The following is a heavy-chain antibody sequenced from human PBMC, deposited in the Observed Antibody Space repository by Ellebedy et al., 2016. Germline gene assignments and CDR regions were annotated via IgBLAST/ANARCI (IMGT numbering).Heavy chain of an antibody. J-gene: IGHJ3*02. Sequence: GESLKISCKGSGYSFTSYWIGWVRQMPGKGLEWMGIIYPGDSDTRYSPSFQGQVTISADKSISTAYLQWSSLKASDTAMYYCARPRYYYDSSGSSGDAFDIWGQGTMVTVSS. V-gene: IGHV5-51*01. CDR1: GYSFTSYW. CDR3: ARPRYYYDSSGSSGDAFDI. CDR2: IYPGDSDT. D-gene: IGHD3-22*01.